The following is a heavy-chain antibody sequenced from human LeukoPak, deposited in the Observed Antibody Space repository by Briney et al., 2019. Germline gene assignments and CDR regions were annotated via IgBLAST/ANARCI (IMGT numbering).Heavy chain of an antibody. Sequence: HPGGSLRLSCTASGFTFSNHGLHWVRQAPGKGLEWMALIWYDGSKRYYADSVQGRFTISRDDSKNTLFLQMNSLRAEDTAVYYCARERSYGAWGMDVWGQGTTVTVSS. CDR2: IWYDGSKR. CDR1: GFTFSNHG. J-gene: IGHJ6*02. D-gene: IGHD1-26*01. V-gene: IGHV3-33*01. CDR3: ARERSYGAWGMDV.